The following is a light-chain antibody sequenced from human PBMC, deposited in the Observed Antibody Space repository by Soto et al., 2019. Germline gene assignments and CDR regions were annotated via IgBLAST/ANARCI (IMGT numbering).Light chain of an antibody. CDR1: QSVSKY. CDR3: QQRSRWPIT. J-gene: IGKJ5*01. V-gene: IGKV3-11*01. CDR2: DAS. Sequence: EIVLTQAPATLSLSPGERASLSCSASQSVSKYLAWYQQKPGQAPRLLIYDASNRATGIPARFSGSGSGTDFTLTISSLEPEDFAVYYCQQRSRWPITFGQGTRLEIK.